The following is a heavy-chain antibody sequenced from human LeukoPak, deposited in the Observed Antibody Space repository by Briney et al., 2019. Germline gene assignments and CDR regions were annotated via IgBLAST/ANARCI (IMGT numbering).Heavy chain of an antibody. CDR1: GFTFSSYW. CDR3: AKGTKPVMTIPDY. D-gene: IGHD1/OR15-1a*01. Sequence: GSLRLSCAASGFTFSSYWMSWVRQAPGKGLEWVANIKQDGSEKYYVDSVKGRFTISRDNAKNSLYLQMNSLRAEDTAMYYCAKGTKPVMTIPDYWGQGILVTVSS. CDR2: IKQDGSEK. V-gene: IGHV3-7*03. J-gene: IGHJ4*02.